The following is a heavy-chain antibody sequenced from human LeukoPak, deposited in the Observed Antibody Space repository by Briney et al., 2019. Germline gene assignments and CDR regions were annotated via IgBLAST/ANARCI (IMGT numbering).Heavy chain of an antibody. CDR3: ARDGGGVPAALDY. D-gene: IGHD2-2*01. Sequence: PAETLSLTCAAYGGSFSGYYWSWIRQPPGKGLEWIGEINHSGSTNYNPAPKSRVTTSAETSKNQFSLKLSSVSAADTAVYYCARDGGGVPAALDYWGEGTLVTVSS. CDR1: GGSFSGYY. V-gene: IGHV4-34*01. CDR2: INHSGST. J-gene: IGHJ4*02.